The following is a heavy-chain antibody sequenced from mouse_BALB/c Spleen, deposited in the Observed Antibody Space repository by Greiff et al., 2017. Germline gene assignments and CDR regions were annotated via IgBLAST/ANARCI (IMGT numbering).Heavy chain of an antibody. CDR2: ISSGGSYT. CDR3: ARREITTAY. J-gene: IGHJ3*01. V-gene: IGHV5-6*01. Sequence: EVQLQESGGDLVKPGGSLKLSCAASGFTFSSYGMSWVRQTPDKRLEWVATISSGGSYTYYPDSVKGRFTISRDNAKNTLYLQMSSLKSEDTAMYYCARREITTAYWGQGTLVTVSA. CDR1: GFTFSSYG. D-gene: IGHD2-4*01.